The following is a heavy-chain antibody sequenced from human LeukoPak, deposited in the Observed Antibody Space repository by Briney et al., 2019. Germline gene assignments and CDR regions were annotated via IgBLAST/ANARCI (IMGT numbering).Heavy chain of an antibody. V-gene: IGHV3-23*01. J-gene: IGHJ6*02. CDR1: GFTFSVYA. D-gene: IGHD3-22*01. CDR3: AKGHGSNTYDYHGMDV. CDR2: ISGSGGST. Sequence: GGSLRLSCAASGFTFSVYAMSWVRQAPGKGLEWVSGISGSGGSTYHADSVKGRFTISRDNSKNTLYLQMNSLRAEDTAVYFCAKGHGSNTYDYHGMDVWGQGTTVTVSS.